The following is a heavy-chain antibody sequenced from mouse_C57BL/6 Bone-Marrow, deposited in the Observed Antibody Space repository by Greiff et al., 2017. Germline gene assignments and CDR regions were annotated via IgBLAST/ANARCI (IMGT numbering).Heavy chain of an antibody. V-gene: IGHV1-72*01. D-gene: IGHD3-2*02. CDR2: IDPNSGGT. Sequence: VQLQQSGPELVKPGASVKLSCKASGYTFTSYWMPWVKQRPGRGLEWIGRIDPNSGGTKYNEKFKSKATLTVDKPSSPAYMQLSSLTSEDSAVYYCARSRQLRLPWFAYWGQGTLVTVSA. J-gene: IGHJ3*01. CDR3: ARSRQLRLPWFAY. CDR1: GYTFTSYW.